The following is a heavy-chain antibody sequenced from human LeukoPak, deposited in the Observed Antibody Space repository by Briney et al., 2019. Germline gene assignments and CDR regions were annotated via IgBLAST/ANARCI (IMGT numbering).Heavy chain of an antibody. V-gene: IGHV4-34*01. Sequence: PSETLSLTCAVYGGSFSGYYWSWIRQPPGKGLEWIGEINHSGSTNYNPPLKSRVTISVDTSKNQFSLKLSSVTAADTAVYYCARGQFGGDYWGQGTLVTVSS. CDR2: INHSGST. D-gene: IGHD3-3*01. J-gene: IGHJ4*02. CDR1: GGSFSGYY. CDR3: ARGQFGGDY.